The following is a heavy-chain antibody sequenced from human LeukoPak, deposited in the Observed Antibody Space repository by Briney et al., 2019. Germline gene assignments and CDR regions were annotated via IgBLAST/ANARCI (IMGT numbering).Heavy chain of an antibody. V-gene: IGHV3-66*01. CDR2: IYSGGST. D-gene: IGHD3-22*01. J-gene: IGHJ4*02. Sequence: GGSLRLSCAASGFTVSSNYMSWVRQALGKGLEWVSVIYSGGSTYYADSVKGRFTISRDNSKNTLYLQMNSLRAEDTAVYYCARDPGRYYDSSGYPWGQGTLVTVSS. CDR1: GFTVSSNY. CDR3: ARDPGRYYDSSGYP.